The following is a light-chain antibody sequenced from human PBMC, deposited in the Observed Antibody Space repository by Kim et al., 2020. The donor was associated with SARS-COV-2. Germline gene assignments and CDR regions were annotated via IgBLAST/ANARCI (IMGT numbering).Light chain of an antibody. J-gene: IGLJ1*01. CDR3: ASFAGDRYV. V-gene: IGLV2-8*01. Sequence: PGQSVTISCSGTSSDDGGYNYVSWYQHKPGKAPKLMIYEVIKRPSGVPDRFSGSKSGNTASLTVSGLQAEDAADYYCASFAGDRYVFGTGTKVTVL. CDR2: EVI. CDR1: SSDDGGYNY.